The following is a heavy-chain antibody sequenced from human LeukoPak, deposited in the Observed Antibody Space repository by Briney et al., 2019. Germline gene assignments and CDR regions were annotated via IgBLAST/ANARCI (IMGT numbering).Heavy chain of an antibody. D-gene: IGHD3-10*01. CDR1: GHSFVRNW. CDR2: IYPGDSDT. CDR3: ARVSGSGSYYDASYYYFDY. Sequence: GESLKISCRGPGHSFVRNWLAWVGQMPGQGLEWMGIIYPGDSDTRYSPSFEGQVTISADKFLTTAYLQWSSLKASDTAMYYCARVSGSGSYYDASYYYFDYWGQGTLVTVSS. V-gene: IGHV5-51*01. J-gene: IGHJ4*02.